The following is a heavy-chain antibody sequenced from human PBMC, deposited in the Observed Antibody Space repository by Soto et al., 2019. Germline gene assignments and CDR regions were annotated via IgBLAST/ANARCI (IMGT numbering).Heavy chain of an antibody. D-gene: IGHD4-4*01. CDR1: GYSFTSYW. CDR3: ARPKVRKTTVTNYYYYYGMDV. V-gene: IGHV5-10-1*01. J-gene: IGHJ6*02. CDR2: IDPSDSYT. Sequence: GESLKISCKGSGYSFTSYWISWVRQMPGKGLEWMGRIDPSDSYTNYSPSFQGHVTISADKSISTAYLQWSSLKASDTAMYYCARPKVRKTTVTNYYYYYGMDVWGQGTTVTVSS.